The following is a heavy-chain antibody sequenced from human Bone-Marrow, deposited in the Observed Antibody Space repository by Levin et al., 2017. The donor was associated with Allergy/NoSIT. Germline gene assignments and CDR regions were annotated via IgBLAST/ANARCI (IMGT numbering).Heavy chain of an antibody. CDR2: INDDGGST. J-gene: IGHJ4*02. CDR3: ARPGQVGASSQLDY. D-gene: IGHD1-26*01. CDR1: GFTFTKYW. Sequence: GGSLRLSCATSGFTFTKYWMHWVRQVPGKGLVWVSRINDDGGSTEYADSVKGRFTVSRDNAKDTLYLEMSSLRADDTAVYYCARPGQVGASSQLDYWGQGILVTVSS. V-gene: IGHV3-74*03.